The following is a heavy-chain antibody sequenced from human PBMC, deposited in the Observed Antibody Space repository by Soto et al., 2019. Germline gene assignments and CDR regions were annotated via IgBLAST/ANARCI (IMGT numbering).Heavy chain of an antibody. CDR3: ARLPYGSGSYYPNYYYYGMDV. Sequence: GESLKISCKGSGYSFTSYWIGWVRQMPGKGLEWMGIIYPGDSDTRYSPSFQGQVAISADKSISTAYLQWSSLKASDTAMYYCARLPYGSGSYYPNYYYYGMDVWGQGTTVTVSS. CDR1: GYSFTSYW. J-gene: IGHJ6*02. CDR2: IYPGDSDT. V-gene: IGHV5-51*01. D-gene: IGHD3-10*01.